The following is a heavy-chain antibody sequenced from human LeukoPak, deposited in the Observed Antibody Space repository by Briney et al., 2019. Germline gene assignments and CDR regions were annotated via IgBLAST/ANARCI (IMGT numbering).Heavy chain of an antibody. CDR2: ISAYNGNT. Sequence: GASVKVSCKASGGTFSSYAISWVRQAPGQGLEWMGWISAYNGNTNYAQKLQGGVTMTTDTSTSTAYMELRSLRSDDTAVYYCARDGLYSDYYDSSGYYLPFGYWGQGTLVTVSS. J-gene: IGHJ4*02. D-gene: IGHD3-22*01. CDR1: GGTFSSYA. V-gene: IGHV1-18*01. CDR3: ARDGLYSDYYDSSGYYLPFGY.